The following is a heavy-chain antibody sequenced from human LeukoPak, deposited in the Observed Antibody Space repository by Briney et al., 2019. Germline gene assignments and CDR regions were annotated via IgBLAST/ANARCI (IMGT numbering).Heavy chain of an antibody. CDR2: INHSGST. J-gene: IGHJ1*01. CDR3: ARGLRVYYGSGSKGYFQH. V-gene: IGHV4-34*01. Sequence: SETLSLTCAVYGGSFSGYYWGWIRQPPGKGLEWIGEINHSGSTNYNPSLKSRVTISVDTSKNQFSLKLSSVTAADTAVYYCARGLRVYYGSGSKGYFQHWGQGTLVTVSS. D-gene: IGHD3-10*01. CDR1: GGSFSGYY.